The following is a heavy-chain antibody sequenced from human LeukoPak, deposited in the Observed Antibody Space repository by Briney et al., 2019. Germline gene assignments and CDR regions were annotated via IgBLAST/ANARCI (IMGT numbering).Heavy chain of an antibody. D-gene: IGHD1-26*01. Sequence: SETLSLTCTVSGGSIGSGGYYWSWIRQPPGKGLEWIGEINHSGSTNYNPSLKSRVAISVDTSKNQFSLKLSSVTAADTAVYYCATMIVGATSNWFDPWGQGTLVTVSS. V-gene: IGHV4-39*07. J-gene: IGHJ5*02. CDR2: INHSGST. CDR3: ATMIVGATSNWFDP. CDR1: GGSIGSGGYY.